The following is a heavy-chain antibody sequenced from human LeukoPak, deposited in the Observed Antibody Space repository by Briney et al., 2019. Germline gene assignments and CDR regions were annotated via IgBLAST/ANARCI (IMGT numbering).Heavy chain of an antibody. CDR2: IYYGGST. CDR3: ARHVYSSSSLYDYVMDV. D-gene: IGHD6-13*01. Sequence: KPSETLSLTCTVSGGSISRSSYYWGWIRQPPGKGLEWIGSIYYGGSTYYNPSLKSRVTISVDTSKNQFSLKLSSVTAADTAAYYCARHVYSSSSLYDYVMDVWGQGTTVTVSS. V-gene: IGHV4-39*01. CDR1: GGSISRSSYY. J-gene: IGHJ6*02.